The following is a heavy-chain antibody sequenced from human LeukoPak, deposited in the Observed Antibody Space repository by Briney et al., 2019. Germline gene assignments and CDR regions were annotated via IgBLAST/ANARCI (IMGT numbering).Heavy chain of an antibody. CDR2: ISNDERNK. V-gene: IGHV3-30*04. CDR3: ARPSPPGDGYNPCDY. J-gene: IGHJ4*02. Sequence: GGSLRLSCAASGFSFTNFAMHWIRQAPGKGLEWVAVISNDERNKYYADSVKGRFTISRDNSNNMVYLQMTSLGLEDTALYFCARPSPPGDGYNPCDYWGPGALVIVSS. CDR1: GFSFTNFA. D-gene: IGHD5-24*01.